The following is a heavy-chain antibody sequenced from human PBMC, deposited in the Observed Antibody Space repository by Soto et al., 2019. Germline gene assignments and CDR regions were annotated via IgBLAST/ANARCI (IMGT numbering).Heavy chain of an antibody. CDR3: ARGYTTSWYAFDL. D-gene: IGHD1-20*01. CDR1: EYSLARFA. J-gene: IGHJ3*01. V-gene: IGHV1-3*01. Sequence: QDQLVQSGAEVKKPGASVKISCKASEYSLARFAMHWARQAPGQTIEWMASINAVNGNTRYSLKVQDKISVTRDTSANTAYLELSSLRPEDTSVYFCARGYTTSWYAFDLWGQGTRVIASA. CDR2: INAVNGNT.